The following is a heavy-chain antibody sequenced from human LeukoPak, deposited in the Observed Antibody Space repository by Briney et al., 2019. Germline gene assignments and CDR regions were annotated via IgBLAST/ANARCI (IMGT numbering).Heavy chain of an antibody. Sequence: LSLTCTVSGGSISSSSYYWGWIRQPPGKGLEWVSYISSSGSTIYYADSVKGRFTISRDNAKNSLYLQMNSLRAEDTAVYYCARDPPLYYYYYMDVWGKGTTVTVSS. J-gene: IGHJ6*03. V-gene: IGHV3-11*01. CDR1: GGSISSSSYY. CDR2: ISSSGSTI. CDR3: ARDPPLYYYYYMDV.